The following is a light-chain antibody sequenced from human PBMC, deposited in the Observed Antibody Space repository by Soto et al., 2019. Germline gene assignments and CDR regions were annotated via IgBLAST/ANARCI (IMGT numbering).Light chain of an antibody. J-gene: IGLJ3*02. CDR3: SSYTGSSTLV. V-gene: IGLV2-14*01. CDR1: SSDVGAYNY. Sequence: QSALTQPASVSGSPGQPITISCTGTSSDVGAYNYVSWYQQRPGKAPKLMIYEVSNRPSGVSNRFSGSKSGNTASLTISGLQAEDEADYYCSSYTGSSTLVFGGGTKLTVL. CDR2: EVS.